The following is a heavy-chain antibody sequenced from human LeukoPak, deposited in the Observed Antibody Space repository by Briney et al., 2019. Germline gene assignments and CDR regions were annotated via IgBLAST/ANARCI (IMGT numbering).Heavy chain of an antibody. CDR3: ASRITMVRGVIINAFDI. J-gene: IGHJ3*02. CDR2: IYYSGST. CDR1: GGSISSGDYY. D-gene: IGHD3-10*01. Sequence: SETLSLTCTVSGGSISSGDYYWSWIRQPPGKGLEWIGYIYYSGSTYYNPSLKSRVTISVDTSKNQVSLKLSSVTAADTAVYYCASRITMVRGVIINAFDIWGQGTMVTVSS. V-gene: IGHV4-30-4*02.